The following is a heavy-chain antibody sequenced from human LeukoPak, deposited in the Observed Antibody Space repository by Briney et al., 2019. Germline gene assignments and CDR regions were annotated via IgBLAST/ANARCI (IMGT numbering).Heavy chain of an antibody. J-gene: IGHJ3*02. CDR3: ARDPSMVLGSYEAGAFDI. D-gene: IGHD1-26*01. V-gene: IGHV4-39*07. CDR1: GGSISSSSYY. Sequence: PSETLSLTCTVSGGSISSSSYYWGWIRQPPGKGLEWLGSIYYSASTYYNPSLKSRVTISVDTSKNQFSLKLSSVTAADTAVYYCARDPSMVLGSYEAGAFDIWGQGTMVTVSS. CDR2: IYYSAST.